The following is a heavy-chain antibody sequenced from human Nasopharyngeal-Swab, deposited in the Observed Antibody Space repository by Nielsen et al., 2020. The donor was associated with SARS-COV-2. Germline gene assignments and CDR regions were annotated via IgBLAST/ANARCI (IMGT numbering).Heavy chain of an antibody. CDR1: GFTFSSYE. CDR3: ARAGRVGDTYTGLDV. Sequence: ESLKISCAASGFTFSSYEMNWIRQPPGKGLEWIGEINHNERTNYNPSLKSRVTMSVDTSTNQVSLKLNSLTATDTAAYYCARAGRVGDTYTGLDVWGQGTTVTVSS. V-gene: IGHV4-34*01. J-gene: IGHJ6*02. CDR2: INHNERT. D-gene: IGHD1-26*01.